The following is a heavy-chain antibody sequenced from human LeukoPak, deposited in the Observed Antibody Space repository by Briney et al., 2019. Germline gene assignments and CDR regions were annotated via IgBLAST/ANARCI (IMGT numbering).Heavy chain of an antibody. D-gene: IGHD1-26*01. CDR3: AKDASAYSGSYFDY. Sequence: GGSLRLSCAASGFTFSSNAMHWVRQAPGKGLEWVAVIWYDGSNKDYADSVKGRFTISRDNSKNTLYLQMNSLRAEDTAVYYCAKDASAYSGSYFDYWGQGTLVTVSS. CDR2: IWYDGSNK. V-gene: IGHV3-33*06. CDR1: GFTFSSNA. J-gene: IGHJ4*02.